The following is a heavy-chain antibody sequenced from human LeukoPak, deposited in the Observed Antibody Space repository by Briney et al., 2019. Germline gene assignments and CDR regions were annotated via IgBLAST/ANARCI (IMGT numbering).Heavy chain of an antibody. J-gene: IGHJ4*02. CDR3: ARTSGAGVDY. CDR2: IYYSGTT. V-gene: IGHV4-59*01. Sequence: PSETLSLTCSVSGVSISSYYWSWLRRPPGKGLEWIGYIYYSGTTKYNPSLTSRVTISIDTSKNQFSLTLSSVTAADTAVYYCARTSGAGVDYWGQGTLVTVSS. D-gene: IGHD2-8*02. CDR1: GVSISSYY.